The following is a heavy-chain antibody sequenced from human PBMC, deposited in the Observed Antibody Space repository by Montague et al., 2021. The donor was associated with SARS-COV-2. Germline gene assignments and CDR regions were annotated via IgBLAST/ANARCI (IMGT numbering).Heavy chain of an antibody. CDR1: GLTVGNNF. CDR3: ARDPPAVASGTWA. Sequence: SLRLSCAVSGLTVGNNFMTWVRQAPGKGLEWVAVIHSRGVTNYADSVRGRFTISRDNSKNTVYLQMNSLRVEDTAVYYCARDPPAVASGTWAWGQGTLVTVSS. CDR2: IHSRGVT. D-gene: IGHD3-10*01. V-gene: IGHV3-53*01. J-gene: IGHJ1*01.